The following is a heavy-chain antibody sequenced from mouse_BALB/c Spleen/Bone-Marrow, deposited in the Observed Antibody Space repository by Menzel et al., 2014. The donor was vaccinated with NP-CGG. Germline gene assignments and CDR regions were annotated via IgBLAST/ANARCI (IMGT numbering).Heavy chain of an antibody. D-gene: IGHD1-1*01. CDR1: GYTFSNYW. J-gene: IGHJ4*01. CDR2: IYPGDGDT. V-gene: IGHV1-80*01. CDR3: ASRGDYSYAMDY. Sequence: QVQLKESGAELVRPGSSVKISCKASGYTFSNYWMNWMKQRPGQGLEWIGQIYPGDGDTNYIGKFTGKATLTADKSSSTAYMQLSSPTSEDFAVYFCASRGDYSYAMDYWGQGTSVTVSS.